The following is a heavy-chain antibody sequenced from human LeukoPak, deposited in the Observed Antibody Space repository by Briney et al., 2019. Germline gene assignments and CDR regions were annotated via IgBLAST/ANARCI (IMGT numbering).Heavy chain of an antibody. CDR3: AKDVGSSSWYGYYFDY. D-gene: IGHD6-13*01. CDR2: IRYDGSNK. V-gene: IGHV3-30*02. CDR1: GFTFSSYG. J-gene: IGHJ4*02. Sequence: GGSLRLSCAASGFTFSSYGMHWVRQAPGKGLEWVAFIRYDGSNKYYADSVKGRFTISRDNSKNTLYLQMNSLRAEDTAVYYCAKDVGSSSWYGYYFDYWGQGTLVTVSS.